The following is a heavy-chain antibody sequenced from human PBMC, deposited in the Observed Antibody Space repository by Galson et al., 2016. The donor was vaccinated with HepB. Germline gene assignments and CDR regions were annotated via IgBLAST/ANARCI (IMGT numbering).Heavy chain of an antibody. Sequence: SLRLSCAVSGITFPSFAMSWVRQAPGKGLEWISGISGNGEITNYADSVKGRITISRDNSKNTLYLQMNSLRAEDTALYYCAKVWLRRRPRDGAFDVWGQGTMVTVSS. J-gene: IGHJ3*01. CDR1: GITFPSFA. V-gene: IGHV3-23*01. CDR3: AKVWLRRRPRDGAFDV. CDR2: ISGNGEIT. D-gene: IGHD5-12*01.